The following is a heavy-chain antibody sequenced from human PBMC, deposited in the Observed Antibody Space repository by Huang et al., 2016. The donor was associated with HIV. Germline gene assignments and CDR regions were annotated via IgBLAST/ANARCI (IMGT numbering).Heavy chain of an antibody. CDR1: GFSLSSIDVG. D-gene: IGHD3-16*01. J-gene: IGHJ3*02. CDR3: AHTYTYDRAFDI. CDR2: IYWNGDK. Sequence: QITLKESGPTLVKPTQTLTLTCTFSGFSLSSIDVGVGWIRQPPGKALEWLALIYWNGDKRYSPSLKSRLTITKDTSKNQVVLTMANMDPVDTATYFCAHTYTYDRAFDIWGQGTMVTVSS. V-gene: IGHV2-5*01.